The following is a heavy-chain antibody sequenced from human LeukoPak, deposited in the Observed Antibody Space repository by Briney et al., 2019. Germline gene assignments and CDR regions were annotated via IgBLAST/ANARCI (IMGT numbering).Heavy chain of an antibody. CDR2: IYHSGST. J-gene: IGHJ4*02. Sequence: NPSETLSLTCAVSGGSISSGGYSWSWIRQPPGKGLEWIGYIYHSGSTYYNPSLKSRVTISEDTSKNQFSLKLKSVTAADTAVYYCARGGGGIAFDHWGQGALVTVSS. CDR1: GGSISSGGYS. CDR3: ARGGGGIAFDH. V-gene: IGHV4-30-2*01. D-gene: IGHD4-23*01.